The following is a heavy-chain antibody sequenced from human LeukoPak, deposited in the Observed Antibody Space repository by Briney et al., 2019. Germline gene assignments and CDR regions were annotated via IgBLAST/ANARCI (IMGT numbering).Heavy chain of an antibody. Sequence: GGSLRLSCAASGFTFSSYGMHWVRQAPGKGLEWVAVIWYDGSNKYYADSVKGRFTISRDNSKNTLYLQMNSLRAEDTAVYYCARAPVRAEESNFDYWGQGTLVTVSS. J-gene: IGHJ4*02. D-gene: IGHD6-19*01. CDR3: ARAPVRAEESNFDY. CDR1: GFTFSSYG. CDR2: IWYDGSNK. V-gene: IGHV3-33*01.